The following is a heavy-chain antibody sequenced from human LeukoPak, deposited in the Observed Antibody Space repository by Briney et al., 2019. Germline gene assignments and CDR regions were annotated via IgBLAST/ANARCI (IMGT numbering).Heavy chain of an antibody. Sequence: SETLSLTCTVSGYSISSGYYWGWIRQPPGKGLEWIGSGSTYYNPSLKSRVTISVDRSKNQFSLKLSSVTAADTAVYYCARASPAHSGVDYWGQGTLVTVSS. V-gene: IGHV4-38-2*02. J-gene: IGHJ4*02. CDR2: SGST. CDR3: ARASPAHSGVDY. CDR1: GYSISSGYY. D-gene: IGHD1-14*01.